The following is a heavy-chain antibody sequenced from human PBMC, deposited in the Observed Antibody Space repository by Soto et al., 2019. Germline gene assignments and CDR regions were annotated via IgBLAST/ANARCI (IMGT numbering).Heavy chain of an antibody. D-gene: IGHD2-21*01. Sequence: PXESLTICWKASCYTFTNSAISSVRQMPRKRLEWMGFIYPGDSDTRYSPSFQGKVTISADKSITTAYLQWSSLKASDTAKYYCAKHTSIGYSSAMDVRGQGTTVTISS. V-gene: IGHV5-51*01. CDR1: CYTFTNSA. CDR3: AKHTSIGYSSAMDV. CDR2: IYPGDSDT. J-gene: IGHJ6*02.